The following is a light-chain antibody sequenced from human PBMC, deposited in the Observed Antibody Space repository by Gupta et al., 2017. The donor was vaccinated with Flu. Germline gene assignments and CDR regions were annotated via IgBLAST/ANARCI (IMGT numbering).Light chain of an antibody. CDR3: QQYDNLPPFT. V-gene: IGKV1-33*01. J-gene: IGKJ3*01. CDR1: QDSSNY. CDR2: DAS. Sequence: DIQMTQSPSSLSASVGDRVTITCQASQDSSNYLNWYQQKPGKAPKLLIYDASNLETGVPSRFSGSGSGTDFTFTISSLQPEDIATYYCQQYDNLPPFTFGPGTKVEIK.